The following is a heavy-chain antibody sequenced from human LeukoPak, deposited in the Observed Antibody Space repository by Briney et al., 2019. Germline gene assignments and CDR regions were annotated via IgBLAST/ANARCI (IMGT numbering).Heavy chain of an antibody. D-gene: IGHD2/OR15-2a*01. CDR2: IYYSGST. V-gene: IGHV4-31*03. J-gene: IGHJ4*02. CDR3: AREARNGNIDY. CDR1: GGSISSGGYY. Sequence: SQTQSLTCTVSGGSISSGGYYWSWIRQHPGKGLEWIGYIYYSGSTYYNPSLKSRVTISVDTSKNQFSLKLSSVTAADTAVYYCAREARNGNIDYWGQGTLVTVSS.